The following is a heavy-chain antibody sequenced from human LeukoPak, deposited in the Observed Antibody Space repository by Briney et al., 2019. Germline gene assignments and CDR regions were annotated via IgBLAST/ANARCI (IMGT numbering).Heavy chain of an antibody. CDR1: GFTFSSYG. CDR3: ARRSGYDFWSGYAGVSTFDY. V-gene: IGHV3-30*03. D-gene: IGHD3-3*01. CDR2: ISYDGSNK. J-gene: IGHJ4*02. Sequence: TGGSLRLSCAASGFTFSSYGMHWVRQAPGKGLEWVAVISYDGSNKYYADSVKGRFTISRDNSKNTLYLQMNSLRAEDTAVYYCARRSGYDFWSGYAGVSTFDYWGQGTLVTVSS.